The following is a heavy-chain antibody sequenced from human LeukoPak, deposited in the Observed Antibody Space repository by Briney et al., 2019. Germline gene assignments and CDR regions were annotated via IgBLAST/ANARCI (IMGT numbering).Heavy chain of an antibody. CDR2: ISTSGST. V-gene: IGHV4-4*09. CDR1: AASISNNY. Sequence: PSETLSLTCAVSAASISNNYWSWIRQAPGKGLERIGYISTSGSTNYNPSLKSRVSISLDTSKNRFSLNLNFVTAADTAVYYCASPRSGYRYTFDYWGQGALVTVSS. CDR3: ASPRSGYRYTFDY. J-gene: IGHJ4*02. D-gene: IGHD3-22*01.